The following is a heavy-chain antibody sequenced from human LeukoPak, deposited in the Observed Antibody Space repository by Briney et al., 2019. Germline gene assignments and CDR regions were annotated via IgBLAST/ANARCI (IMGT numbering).Heavy chain of an antibody. J-gene: IGHJ4*02. CDR2: INPTSGGT. D-gene: IGHD3-22*01. Sequence: GASVKVSCKVSGYTFTGYYIHWVRQAPGQGLEWMGWINPTSGGTNYAQKFQGRVTMTRDTSISTAYMELSRLRSDDTAVYYCARDYDSSGLYYFDYWGQGTLVTVSS. V-gene: IGHV1-2*02. CDR3: ARDYDSSGLYYFDY. CDR1: GYTFTGYY.